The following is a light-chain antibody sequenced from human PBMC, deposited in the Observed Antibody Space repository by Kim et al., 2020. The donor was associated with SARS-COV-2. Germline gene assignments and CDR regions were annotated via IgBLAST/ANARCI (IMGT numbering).Light chain of an antibody. Sequence: APGKTARITCGGNNIGGKSVHWYQLRPGQAPVLVIYYDTDRPSGIPERFSGSNSGNTATLTITRVEAGDEADYYCQVCDSSCDHVVFGGGTQLTVL. CDR2: YDT. CDR1: NIGGKS. CDR3: QVCDSSCDHVV. V-gene: IGLV3-21*04. J-gene: IGLJ2*01.